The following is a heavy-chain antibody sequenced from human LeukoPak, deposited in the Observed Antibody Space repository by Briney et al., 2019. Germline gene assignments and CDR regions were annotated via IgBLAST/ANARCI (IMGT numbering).Heavy chain of an antibody. V-gene: IGHV1-2*02. CDR2: INPNSGGT. CDR3: ARAPVLDTAMAPWGY. CDR1: GYTFTSYA. Sequence: ASVKVSCKASGYTFTSYAMNWVRQAPGQGLEWMGWINPNSGGTNYAQKFQGRVTMTRDTSISTAYMELSRLRSDDTAVYYCARAPVLDTAMAPWGYWGQGTLVTVSS. J-gene: IGHJ4*02. D-gene: IGHD5-18*01.